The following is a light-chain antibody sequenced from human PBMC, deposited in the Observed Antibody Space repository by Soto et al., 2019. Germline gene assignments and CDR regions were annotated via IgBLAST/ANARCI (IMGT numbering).Light chain of an antibody. V-gene: IGKV1-39*01. CDR2: AAS. CDR1: QSINSY. Sequence: DIQMTQSPSSLSASVGDRVTITCRASQSINSYLNWYQQKPVKAPKLLIYAASSLQSGDASRFSGSGTGTDFTLTIASLYPEDFAIYYCQQSYSSPRSTFGPGTKVDIK. J-gene: IGKJ3*01. CDR3: QQSYSSPRST.